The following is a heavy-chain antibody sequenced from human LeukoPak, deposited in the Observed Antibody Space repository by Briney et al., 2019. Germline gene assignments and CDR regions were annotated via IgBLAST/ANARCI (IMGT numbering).Heavy chain of an antibody. CDR1: GFTFSSYG. Sequence: GGSLRLSCAASGFTFSSYGMHWVRQAPGKGLEWVAVIWYDGSNKYYADSVKGRFTISRDNSKNTLYLQMNSLRAEDTAVYYCARAARYFDWLDWFDPWGQGTLVTVSS. CDR2: IWYDGSNK. J-gene: IGHJ5*02. CDR3: ARAARYFDWLDWFDP. D-gene: IGHD3-9*01. V-gene: IGHV3-33*01.